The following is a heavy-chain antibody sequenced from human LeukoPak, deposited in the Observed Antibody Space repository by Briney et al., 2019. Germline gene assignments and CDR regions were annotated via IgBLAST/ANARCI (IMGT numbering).Heavy chain of an antibody. Sequence: SSETLSLTCTVSGGSISTFYWSWIRQPPGKGLEYIGYIDYTGSTDYNPFLKSRVTTSIDTSKNQFSLKLTSVTAADTAVYFCGRGGRGYSYEIDQWGQGTLVIVSS. D-gene: IGHD5-18*01. CDR3: GRGGRGYSYEIDQ. CDR2: IDYTGST. CDR1: GGSISTFY. V-gene: IGHV4-59*01. J-gene: IGHJ4*02.